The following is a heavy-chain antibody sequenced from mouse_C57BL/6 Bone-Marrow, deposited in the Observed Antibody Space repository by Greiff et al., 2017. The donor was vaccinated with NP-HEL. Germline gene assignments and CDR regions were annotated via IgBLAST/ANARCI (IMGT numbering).Heavy chain of an antibody. CDR3: ARGGGAMDY. J-gene: IGHJ4*01. CDR1: GFTFSDYY. Sequence: EVQGVESGGGLVQPGGSLKLSCAASGFTFSDYYMYWVRQTPEKRLEWVAYISNGGGSTYYPDTVKGRFTISRDNAKNTLYLQMSRLKSEETAMYYCARGGGAMDYWGQGTSVTVSS. CDR2: ISNGGGST. V-gene: IGHV5-12*01.